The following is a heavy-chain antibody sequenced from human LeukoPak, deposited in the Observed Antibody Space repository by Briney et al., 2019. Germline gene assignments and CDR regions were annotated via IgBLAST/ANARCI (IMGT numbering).Heavy chain of an antibody. Sequence: GASVKVSCKASGYTFTSYGISWVRQAPGQGLEWMGWISAYNGNTNYAQKLQGRVTMTTDTSTSTAYMELRSLRSDDTAVYYCARDLGGYDILTGYLGNWFHPWGQGTLVTVSS. CDR2: ISAYNGNT. CDR1: GYTFTSYG. V-gene: IGHV1-18*04. CDR3: ARDLGGYDILTGYLGNWFHP. D-gene: IGHD3-9*01. J-gene: IGHJ5*02.